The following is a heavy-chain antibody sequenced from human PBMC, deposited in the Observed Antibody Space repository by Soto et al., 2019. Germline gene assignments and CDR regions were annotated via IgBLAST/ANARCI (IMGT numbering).Heavy chain of an antibody. D-gene: IGHD4-17*01. CDR3: ARALHPYGDYFDY. Sequence: PGESMKISCKGAGYSFTSYWIGWVRQMPGKGLEWMGIIYPGDSDTRYSPSFQGQVTISADKSISTAYLQWSSLKASDTAMYYCARALHPYGDYFDYWGQGTLVTVPQ. CDR2: IYPGDSDT. V-gene: IGHV5-51*01. J-gene: IGHJ4*02. CDR1: GYSFTSYW.